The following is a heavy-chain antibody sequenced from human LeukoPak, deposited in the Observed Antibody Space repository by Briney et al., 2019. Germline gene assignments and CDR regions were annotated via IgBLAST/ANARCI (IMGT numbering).Heavy chain of an antibody. D-gene: IGHD3-3*01. CDR3: AKDFQDDFWSGSNPYFDY. CDR2: ISWNSGSI. CDR1: GFTFDDYA. V-gene: IGHV3-9*01. J-gene: IGHJ4*02. Sequence: GGSLRLSCAASGFTFDDYAMHWVRQAPGKGLEWVSGISWNSGSIGYADSVKGRFTISRDNAKNSLYLQMNSLRAEDTAVYYCAKDFQDDFWSGSNPYFDYWGQGTLVTVSS.